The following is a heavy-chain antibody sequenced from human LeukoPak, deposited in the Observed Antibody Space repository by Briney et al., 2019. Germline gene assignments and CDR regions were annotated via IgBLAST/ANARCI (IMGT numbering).Heavy chain of an antibody. D-gene: IGHD3-22*01. Sequence: SETLSLTCAVYGGSFSGYYWSWIRQPPGKGLEWIGEINHSGSTNYNPSLKSRVTISVDTSKNQFSLKLSSVTAADTAVYYCARDDSSGYYWSWFDPWGQGTLVTVSS. V-gene: IGHV4-34*01. CDR3: ARDDSSGYYWSWFDP. J-gene: IGHJ5*02. CDR1: GGSFSGYY. CDR2: INHSGST.